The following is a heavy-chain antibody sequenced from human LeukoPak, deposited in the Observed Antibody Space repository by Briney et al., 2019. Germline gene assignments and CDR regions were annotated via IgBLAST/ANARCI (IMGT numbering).Heavy chain of an antibody. J-gene: IGHJ4*02. CDR3: ARGRHFDSDGYYAAFYFDH. Sequence: ASVKVSCKASGYTFTGYYMHWVRQAPGQGLEWMGWINPNSGGTNYAQKFQGRVTMTRDTSISTAYMELSSLRSDDTAIYYCARGRHFDSDGYYAAFYFDHWGQGTLVTVSS. CDR1: GYTFTGYY. D-gene: IGHD3-22*01. V-gene: IGHV1-2*02. CDR2: INPNSGGT.